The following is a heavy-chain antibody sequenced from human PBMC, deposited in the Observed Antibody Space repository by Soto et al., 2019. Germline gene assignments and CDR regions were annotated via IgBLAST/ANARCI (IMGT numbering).Heavy chain of an antibody. J-gene: IGHJ4*02. D-gene: IGHD6-13*01. V-gene: IGHV4-59*01. CDR3: ASRYGTVFDF. CDR2: IYYSGST. CDR1: GGSISSYY. Sequence: QVQLQESGPGLVKPSETLSLTCTVSGGSISSYYWSWIRQPPGKGLEWIGYIYYSGSTNYNPSLTSRVTISVDTSKNQFSLTLSSVTAADTAGYYCASRYGTVFDFWGQGTLVTVSS.